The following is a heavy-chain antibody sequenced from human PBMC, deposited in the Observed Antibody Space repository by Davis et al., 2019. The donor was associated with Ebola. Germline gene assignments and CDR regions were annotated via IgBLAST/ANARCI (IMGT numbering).Heavy chain of an antibody. Sequence: GESLKISCATSGFTVNSNYMTWARQAPGKGLEWVSAITSSGGSTYYADSVKGRFTISRDNSKNTLYLQMNSLTVEDTAVYYCAKGGSGWPSDYSYGMGVWGKGTTVTVSS. CDR2: ITSSGGST. V-gene: IGHV3-23*01. CDR1: GFTVNSNY. CDR3: AKGGSGWPSDYSYGMGV. J-gene: IGHJ6*04. D-gene: IGHD6-19*01.